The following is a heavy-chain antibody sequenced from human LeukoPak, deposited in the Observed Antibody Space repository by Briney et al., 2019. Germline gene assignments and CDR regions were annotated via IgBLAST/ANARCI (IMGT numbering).Heavy chain of an antibody. V-gene: IGHV4-59*01. CDR3: ARVKLSYANDLSTFDI. D-gene: IGHD3-16*01. J-gene: IGHJ3*02. Sequence: SETLSLTCTVPSGSISSYYWSWIRQSPGKGLEWVGFIYYSGNTNYNPSLKSRVTISIDTSKNQLSLKLSSVTAADTAVYYCARVKLSYANDLSTFDIWGQGTMVTVSS. CDR2: IYYSGNT. CDR1: SGSISSYY.